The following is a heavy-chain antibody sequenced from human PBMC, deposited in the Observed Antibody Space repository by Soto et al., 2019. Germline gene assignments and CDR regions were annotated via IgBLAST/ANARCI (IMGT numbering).Heavy chain of an antibody. CDR3: FRGPSSVVSGYFDY. CDR1: GGALISGEYY. V-gene: IGHV4-30-4*01. CDR2: IYYTGST. Sequence: QVHLQESGPGLVKPSQTLSLTCTVSGGALISGEYYWSWIRQSPGKGLEWIGYIYYTGSTYYNPSLKSRVFMSVDTSRNQFSLRLSSVTAADTAMYYCFRGPSSVVSGYFDYWGQGTLVTVSS. D-gene: IGHD2-21*01. J-gene: IGHJ4*02.